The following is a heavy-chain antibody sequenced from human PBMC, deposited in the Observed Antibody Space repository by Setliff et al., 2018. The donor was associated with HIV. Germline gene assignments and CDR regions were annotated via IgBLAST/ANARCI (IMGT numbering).Heavy chain of an antibody. CDR2: VYSTGST. J-gene: IGHJ6*03. D-gene: IGHD7-27*01. CDR3: ASTSMGMTRKPIWYYHMDV. CDR1: GGSIENLY. Sequence: SETLSLTCTVSGGSIENLYWTWIRQPSGRGLEWIGYVYSTGSTKYNPSLKSRATMSDDTSKNQISLTLTSVSAADTAVYYCASTSMGMTRKPIWYYHMDVWGHGIAVTVSS. V-gene: IGHV4-59*11.